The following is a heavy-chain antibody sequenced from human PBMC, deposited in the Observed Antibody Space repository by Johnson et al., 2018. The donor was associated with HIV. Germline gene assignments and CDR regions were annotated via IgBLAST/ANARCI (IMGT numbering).Heavy chain of an antibody. Sequence: VQLVESGGGVVQPGGSLRLSCAASGFTFSDYYMSWIRQAPGKGLEWVSYITASGSPIYYVDSVQGRFTISRDNAKNSLYLQMNSLRAEDTAVYYCAREFGQASSYAFDIWGQGTMVTVSS. D-gene: IGHD3/OR15-3a*01. CDR2: ITASGSPI. CDR1: GFTFSDYY. V-gene: IGHV3-11*04. J-gene: IGHJ3*02. CDR3: AREFGQASSYAFDI.